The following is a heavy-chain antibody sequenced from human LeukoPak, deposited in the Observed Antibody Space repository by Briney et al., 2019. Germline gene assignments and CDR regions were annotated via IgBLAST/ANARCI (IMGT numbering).Heavy chain of an antibody. CDR2: IRQDGSGE. V-gene: IGHV3-7*03. CDR3: ARGFRSFGELFSYYFDY. J-gene: IGHJ4*02. D-gene: IGHD3-10*01. CDR1: GFTFSNFY. Sequence: PGGSLRLSCVVSGFTFSNFYMSWVRQAPGKGLEWVANIRQDGSGEFYADSVKGRFTISRDNAKNSLYLQMNSLRAEDTALYYCARGFRSFGELFSYYFDYWGQGTLVTVSS.